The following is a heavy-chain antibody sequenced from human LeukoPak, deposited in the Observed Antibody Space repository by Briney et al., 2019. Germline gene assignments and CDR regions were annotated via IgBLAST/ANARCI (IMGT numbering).Heavy chain of an antibody. D-gene: IGHD2-15*01. CDR3: ARSGGCSGGSCYVDAFDI. CDR2: INSDGSRT. CDR1: GFTFSSYW. V-gene: IGHV3-74*01. J-gene: IGHJ3*02. Sequence: GGSLRLSCAAPGFTFSSYWMHWVRQAPGKGLVWVSRINSDGSRTTYADSVKGRFTISRDSAKNTLYLEMNSLRAEDTAVYYCARSGGCSGGSCYVDAFDIWGQGTMVTVSS.